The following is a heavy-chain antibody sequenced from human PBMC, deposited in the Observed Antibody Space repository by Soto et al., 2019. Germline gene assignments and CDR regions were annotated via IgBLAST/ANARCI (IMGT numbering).Heavy chain of an antibody. Sequence: QVQLQESGPGLVKPSQTLSLTCTVSGGSINSGGYYWSWIRQHPGKGLEWIGYIYNSGSTYYNPSLKSRITISVDTSKNQFSPKLSSVTAADTAVYYCAREEVAYYGSGSYNWFDPWGQGTLVTVSS. CDR3: AREEVAYYGSGSYNWFDP. J-gene: IGHJ5*02. D-gene: IGHD3-10*01. CDR2: IYNSGST. V-gene: IGHV4-31*03. CDR1: GGSINSGGYY.